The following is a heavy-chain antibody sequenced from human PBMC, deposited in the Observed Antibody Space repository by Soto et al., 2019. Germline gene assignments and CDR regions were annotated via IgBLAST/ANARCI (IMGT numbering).Heavy chain of an antibody. J-gene: IGHJ4*02. D-gene: IGHD3-22*01. V-gene: IGHV1-18*01. Sequence: EASVKVSCKASGYTFTSYGISWVRQAPGQGLEWMGWISAYNGNTNYAQKLQGRVTMTTDTSTSTAYMELRSLRSDDTAVYYCARDYKFYDSSGYYYGYFDYWGQGTLVTVSS. CDR3: ARDYKFYDSSGYYYGYFDY. CDR1: GYTFTSYG. CDR2: ISAYNGNT.